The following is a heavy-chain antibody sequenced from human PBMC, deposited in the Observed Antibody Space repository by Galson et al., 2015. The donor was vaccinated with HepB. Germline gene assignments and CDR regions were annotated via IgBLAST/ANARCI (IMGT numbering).Heavy chain of an antibody. CDR1: GDSISSYY. Sequence: LSLTCTVSGDSISSYYWSWIRQPPGKGLEWIGYIYHTGSNNNNPSLESRVTISVDTSRNQFSLKLSSVTAADTAVYYCARQGVVGDAFDIWGQGTMVTVSS. V-gene: IGHV4-59*01. CDR3: ARQGVVGDAFDI. CDR2: IYHTGSN. D-gene: IGHD2-15*01. J-gene: IGHJ3*02.